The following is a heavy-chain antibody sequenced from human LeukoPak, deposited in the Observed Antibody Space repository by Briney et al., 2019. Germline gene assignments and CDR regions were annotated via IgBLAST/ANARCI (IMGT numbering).Heavy chain of an antibody. CDR1: GGTFSSYA. CDR3: AGRHYDILTGYQI. J-gene: IGHJ4*02. V-gene: IGHV1-69*05. CDR2: IIPIFGTA. D-gene: IGHD3-9*01. Sequence: GSSVKVSCKASGGTFSSYAISWVRQAPGQGLEWMGGIIPIFGTANYAQKFQGRVTITTDESTSTAYMELSSLRSEDTAVYYCAGRHYDILTGYQIWGQGTLVTVSS.